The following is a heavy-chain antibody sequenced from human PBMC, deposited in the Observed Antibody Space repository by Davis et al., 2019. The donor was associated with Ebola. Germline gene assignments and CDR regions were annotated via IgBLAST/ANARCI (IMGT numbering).Heavy chain of an antibody. CDR2: IIPIFGTA. CDR3: ARDSNYAYGMDV. CDR1: GGTFSSYA. J-gene: IGHJ6*02. Sequence: SVKVSCKASGGTFSSYAISWVRQAPGQGLEWMGGIIPIFGTANYAQKFQGRVTITADKSTSTAYMELSSLRSEDTAVYYCARDSNYAYGMDVWGQGTTVTVSS. V-gene: IGHV1-69*06.